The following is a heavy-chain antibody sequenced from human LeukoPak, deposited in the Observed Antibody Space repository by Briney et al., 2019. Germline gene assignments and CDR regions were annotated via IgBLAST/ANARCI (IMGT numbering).Heavy chain of an antibody. D-gene: IGHD3-9*01. Sequence: GGSLRLSCAASGFTFSSYAMHWVRQAPGKGLEWVAVISYDGSNKYYADSVKGRFTISRDNSKNTLYLQMNSLRAEDTAVYYCAKDGPYYDILTGYRRTSVYSFDYWGQGTLVTVSS. J-gene: IGHJ4*02. CDR3: AKDGPYYDILTGYRRTSVYSFDY. CDR2: ISYDGSNK. CDR1: GFTFSSYA. V-gene: IGHV3-30*04.